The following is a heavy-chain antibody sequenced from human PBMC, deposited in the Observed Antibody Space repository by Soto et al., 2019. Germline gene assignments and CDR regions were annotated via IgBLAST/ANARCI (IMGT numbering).Heavy chain of an antibody. CDR2: INQDGTKI. CDR1: GSSISSHW. CDR3: ARGEEWLLLSLQGVFDQ. V-gene: IGHV3-7*03. D-gene: IGHD3-3*01. J-gene: IGHJ4*02. Sequence: EVHLVETGGGLVQPGGSLRLSCAASGSSISSHWMSWVRQAPGKGLEWVANINQDGTKIHYVDSVKGRFTISRDNAKNSLHLQLSSLRADDTAVYFCARGEEWLLLSLQGVFDQWGQGTLVTGSS.